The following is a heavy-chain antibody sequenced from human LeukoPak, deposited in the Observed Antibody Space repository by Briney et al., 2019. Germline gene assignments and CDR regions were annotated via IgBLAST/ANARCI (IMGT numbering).Heavy chain of an antibody. V-gene: IGHV1-2*02. CDR2: INPNSGGT. J-gene: IGHJ4*02. Sequence: GASVKVSCKASGYTFTGYYMHWVRQAPGQGLEWMGWINPNSGGTNYAQKFQGRVTMTRDTSISTAYMELSRLRSDDTAVYYCARDHRSGWSWSDYWGQGTLVTVSS. D-gene: IGHD6-19*01. CDR1: GYTFTGYY. CDR3: ARDHRSGWSWSDY.